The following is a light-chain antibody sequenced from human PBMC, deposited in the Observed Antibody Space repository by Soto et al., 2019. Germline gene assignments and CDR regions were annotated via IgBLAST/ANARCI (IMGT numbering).Light chain of an antibody. Sequence: QSALTQPASESGSTGQSITISCTRTSGDVGGYNYVSWYQQHPGKAPKLMIYDVRNRASGASNRFSGSKSGNTASLTISGLQAVDEAGYYCTSYTSSSTLYVFGTGTKVTVL. CDR1: SGDVGGYNY. CDR2: DVR. J-gene: IGLJ1*01. CDR3: TSYTSSSTLYV. V-gene: IGLV2-14*01.